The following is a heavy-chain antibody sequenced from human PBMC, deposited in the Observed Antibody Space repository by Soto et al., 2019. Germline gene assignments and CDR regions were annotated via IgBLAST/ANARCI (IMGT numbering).Heavy chain of an antibody. D-gene: IGHD1-26*01. V-gene: IGHV3-30-3*01. J-gene: IGHJ4*02. CDR3: ATKTLGATRYLER. CDR1: GFTFSSYT. Sequence: QVQLVESGGGVVQPGRSLRLSCAASGFTFSSYTMHWVRQAPGEGLDWVAIISDDGVHKFYADSVKGRFTISRDNSKNTLFLQMNGLRGEDTAVYYCATKTLGATRYLERWGQGSLVTVSS. CDR2: ISDDGVHK.